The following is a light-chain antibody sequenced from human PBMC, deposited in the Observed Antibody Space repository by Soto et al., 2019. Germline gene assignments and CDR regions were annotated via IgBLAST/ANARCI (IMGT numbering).Light chain of an antibody. CDR2: DAS. CDR3: QQYNSYSWT. V-gene: IGKV1-5*01. CDR1: QNIRSY. Sequence: DIQMTQSPSSLSASVGDRVTITCRASQNIRSYLNWYQQKPGKAPKLLIYDASTLESGVPSRFSGSRSGTEFTLTISSLQPDDFATYYCQQYNSYSWTFGQGTKVDI. J-gene: IGKJ1*01.